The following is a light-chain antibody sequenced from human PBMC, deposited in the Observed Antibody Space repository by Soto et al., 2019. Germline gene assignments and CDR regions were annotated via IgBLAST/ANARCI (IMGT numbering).Light chain of an antibody. CDR3: AAWNGSLNGVV. J-gene: IGLJ3*02. Sequence: QSVLTQPPSASGTPGQRVTISCSGSSSNIGSNNVNWYQQLPGTAPKLLIYSNNHRPPGVPDRFSGSKSGTSASLAISGLQSEDEADYYCAAWNGSLNGVVFGGGTKLTVL. CDR2: SNN. CDR1: SSNIGSNN. V-gene: IGLV1-44*01.